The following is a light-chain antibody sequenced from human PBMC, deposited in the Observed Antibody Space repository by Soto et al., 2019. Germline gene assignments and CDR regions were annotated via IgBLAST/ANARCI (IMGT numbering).Light chain of an antibody. V-gene: IGKV3-20*01. CDR3: HQYGSSPPHT. CDR1: QSVRSSN. CDR2: GAS. J-gene: IGKJ2*01. Sequence: EIVSTQSPGTQSLSPGERATLSCRASQSVRSSNLAWYQQKPGQAPRLLIYGASSRATGIPDRFSGSGSGTDFTLTISRLEPEDFAVYYCHQYGSSPPHTFGQGTKLEIK.